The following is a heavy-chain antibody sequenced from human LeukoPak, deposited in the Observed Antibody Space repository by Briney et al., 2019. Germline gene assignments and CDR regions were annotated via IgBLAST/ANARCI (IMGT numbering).Heavy chain of an antibody. V-gene: IGHV1-46*01. CDR3: ARGSAITMIVVVIYGWFDT. D-gene: IGHD3-22*01. Sequence: ASVKVSCKASGYTFTSYYMHWVRQAPGQGLEWMGIINPSGGSTSYAQKFQGRVTMTRDTSTSTVYMELSSLRSEDTAVYYCARGSAITMIVVVIYGWFDTWGQGNLVTVSS. CDR2: INPSGGST. J-gene: IGHJ5*02. CDR1: GYTFTSYY.